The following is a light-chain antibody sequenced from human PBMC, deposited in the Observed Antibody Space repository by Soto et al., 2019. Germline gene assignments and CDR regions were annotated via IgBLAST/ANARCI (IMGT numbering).Light chain of an antibody. J-gene: IGLJ1*01. V-gene: IGLV2-8*01. Sequence: QTLLTRPPLSPGSPPLSVVISCTGSSRDVGCYTYVSWYQQHQGKAPNLLIYEVNQRPSGVPDRFSGSKSGNTASLTVAGLRAENEADYYCRAYAGSSTVFGNGTKGTVL. CDR3: RAYAGSSTV. CDR2: EVN. CDR1: SRDVGCYTY.